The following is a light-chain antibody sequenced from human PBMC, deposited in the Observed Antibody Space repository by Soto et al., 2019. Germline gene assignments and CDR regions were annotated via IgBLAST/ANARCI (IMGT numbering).Light chain of an antibody. CDR1: QSVGTN. Sequence: EIVMTQSPATLSVSPGERVTLSCRASQSVGTNLAWHQQKPGQAPRLLILGASTRASGIPAKFSGSGSGTEFTLSIGSLQSEDFAIYYCQQYDNWPPRWTFGQGTKVEIK. CDR3: QQYDNWPPRWT. V-gene: IGKV3-15*01. CDR2: GAS. J-gene: IGKJ2*01.